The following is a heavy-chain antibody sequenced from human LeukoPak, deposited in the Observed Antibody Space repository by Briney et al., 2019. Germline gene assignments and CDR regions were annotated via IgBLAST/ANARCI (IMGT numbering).Heavy chain of an antibody. J-gene: IGHJ4*02. CDR1: GYSLNDLS. D-gene: IGHD4-17*01. CDR2: FESADVEA. Sequence: GASVKVPCKVSGYSLNDLSLHWVRPDAGKGLEWIGGFESADVEAIYAQKFQGRVSMTEDTSKDTGYMELSTLTSEDTAVYYCAKSHGDYGLLDYWGQGTLVTVSS. V-gene: IGHV1-24*01. CDR3: AKSHGDYGLLDY.